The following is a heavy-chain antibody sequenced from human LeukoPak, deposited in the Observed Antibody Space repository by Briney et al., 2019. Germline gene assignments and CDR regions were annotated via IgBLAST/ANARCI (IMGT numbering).Heavy chain of an antibody. Sequence: SVKVSCKASGGTFSSYAISWVQQAPGQGLEWMGGIIPIFGTANYAQKFQGRVTITADESTSTAYMELSSLRSEDTAVYYCARESGSKYQLLYVHYYYYMDVWGKGTTVTVSS. CDR3: ARESGSKYQLLYVHYYYYMDV. CDR1: GGTFSSYA. D-gene: IGHD2-2*02. CDR2: IIPIFGTA. J-gene: IGHJ6*03. V-gene: IGHV1-69*01.